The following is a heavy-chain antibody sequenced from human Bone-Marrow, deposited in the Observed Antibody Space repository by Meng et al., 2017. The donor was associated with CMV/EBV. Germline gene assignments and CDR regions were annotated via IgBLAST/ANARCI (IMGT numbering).Heavy chain of an antibody. CDR2: IRYDGSNK. Sequence: GGSLRLSCAASGFTFSSYGMHWVRQAPGKGLEWVAFIRYDGSNKYYADSVKGRFTISRDNSKNTLYLQMNSLRAEDTAVYYCAKDPGLHYDFWSGSPFDYWGQGTLVTVSS. D-gene: IGHD3-3*01. J-gene: IGHJ4*02. V-gene: IGHV3-30*02. CDR1: GFTFSSYG. CDR3: AKDPGLHYDFWSGSPFDY.